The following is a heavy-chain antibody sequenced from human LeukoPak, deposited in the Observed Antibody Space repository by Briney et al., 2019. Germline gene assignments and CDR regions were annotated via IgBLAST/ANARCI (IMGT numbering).Heavy chain of an antibody. CDR3: AKSSGSYYNYYYYYMDV. J-gene: IGHJ6*03. V-gene: IGHV3-48*01. CDR1: GFTFSSYS. CDR2: ISSSSSTI. Sequence: PGGSLRLSCAASGFTFSSYSMNWVRQAPGKGLEWVSYISSSSSTIYYADSVKGRFTISRDNAKNSLYLQMNSLRAEDTAVYYCAKSSGSYYNYYYYYMDVWGKGTTVTVSS. D-gene: IGHD3-10*01.